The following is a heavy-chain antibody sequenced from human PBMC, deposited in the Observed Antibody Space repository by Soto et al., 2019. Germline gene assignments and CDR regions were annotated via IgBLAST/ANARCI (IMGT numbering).Heavy chain of an antibody. CDR1: GGYISSYY. CDR3: ARSAIVVVTPNWFDP. D-gene: IGHD2-21*02. J-gene: IGHJ5*02. V-gene: IGHV4-59*01. CDR2: IYYSGST. Sequence: PSETQSLTCTVSGGYISSYYWSLIRQPPGKGLEWIGYIYYSGSTNYNPSLKSRVTISVDTSKNQFSLKLSSVTAADTAVYYCARSAIVVVTPNWFDPWGQGTLVTVS.